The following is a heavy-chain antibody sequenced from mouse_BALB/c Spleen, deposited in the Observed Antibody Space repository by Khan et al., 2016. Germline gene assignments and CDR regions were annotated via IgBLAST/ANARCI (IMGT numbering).Heavy chain of an antibody. J-gene: IGHJ3*01. D-gene: IGHD1-1*01. CDR3: ARGDYYGSSGAY. CDR2: INPGSGGT. Sequence: QVQLQQSGAELVRPGTSVKVSCKASGYAFTNYLIEWVKQRPGQGLEWIGVINPGSGGTNYNEKFKGKATLTADKSSSTAYMQLSRLTSDDSAVLYCARGDYYGSSGAYWGQGTLVTVSA. V-gene: IGHV1-54*01. CDR1: GYAFTNYL.